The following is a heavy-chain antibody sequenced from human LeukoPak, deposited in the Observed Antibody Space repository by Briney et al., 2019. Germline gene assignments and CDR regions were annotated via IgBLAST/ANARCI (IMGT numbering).Heavy chain of an antibody. CDR1: GFTFSSYG. V-gene: IGHV3-33*01. D-gene: IGHD3-3*01. Sequence: GGSLRLSCAASGFTFSSYGMHWVRQAPGKGLEWVAVIWYDGSNKYYADSVKGRFTISRDNSKNTLYLQMNSLRAEDTAVYYCARDCNYDFWSGYYPSPYYYYSMDVWGQGTTVTVSS. CDR2: IWYDGSNK. J-gene: IGHJ6*02. CDR3: ARDCNYDFWSGYYPSPYYYYSMDV.